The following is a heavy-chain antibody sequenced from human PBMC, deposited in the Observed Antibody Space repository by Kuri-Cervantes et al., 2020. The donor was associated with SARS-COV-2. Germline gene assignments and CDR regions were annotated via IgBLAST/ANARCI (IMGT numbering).Heavy chain of an antibody. CDR2: ISWDGGST. CDR1: GFTFDDYT. D-gene: IGHD2-15*01. J-gene: IGHJ6*03. V-gene: IGHV3-43*01. CDR3: ASRVRSTTRWYYMDV. Sequence: GGSLRLSCAASGFTFDDYTMHWVRQAPGKGLECVSLISWDGGSTYYADSVKGRFTISRDNSKNSLYLQMNSLRTEDTALYYCASRVRSTTRWYYMDVWGKGTTVTVSS.